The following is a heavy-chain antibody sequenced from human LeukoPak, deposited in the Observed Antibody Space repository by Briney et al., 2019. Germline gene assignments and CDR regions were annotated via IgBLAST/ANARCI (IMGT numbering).Heavy chain of an antibody. CDR2: ISGSGTTI. CDR1: GFTFSDYY. V-gene: IGHV3-11*04. D-gene: IGHD3-3*01. J-gene: IGHJ4*02. CDR3: ARSARLMKGVVEVTALDD. Sequence: PGGSLRLSCAASGFTFSDYYMSWIRQAPGKGLEWVSYISGSGTTIYYADSVKGRFTISRDNAKNSLYLQMNSLRADDTAVYYCARSARLMKGVVEVTALDDWGQGTLVTVSS.